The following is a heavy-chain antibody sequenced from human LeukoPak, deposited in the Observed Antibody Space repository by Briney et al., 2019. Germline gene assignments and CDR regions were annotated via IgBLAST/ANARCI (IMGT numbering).Heavy chain of an antibody. CDR1: GFTFSSYG. V-gene: IGHV3-30*18. CDR2: ISYDGSNK. J-gene: IGHJ4*02. Sequence: GGSLRLSCAASGFTFSSYGMHWVRQAPGKGLEWVAVISYDGSNKYYADSVKGRFTTSRDNSKNTLYLQMNSLRAEDTAVYYCAKDGVDDFGYSYGYGYWGQGTLVTVSS. D-gene: IGHD5-18*01. CDR3: AKDGVDDFGYSYGYGY.